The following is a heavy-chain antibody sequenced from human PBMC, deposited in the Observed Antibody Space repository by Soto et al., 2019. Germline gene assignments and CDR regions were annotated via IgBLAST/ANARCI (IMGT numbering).Heavy chain of an antibody. D-gene: IGHD6-19*01. V-gene: IGHV3-23*01. Sequence: XXSLSLCYGAAGVTWGRCAGRCFRQSAGKGLEWVSTISASSRSTYSADSVKGRFTISRDNPKNTLYLQMNSLRAEDKALYYCAKGSGYSNGWYYWYFDLCGRGPLVTVSS. J-gene: IGHJ2*01. CDR1: GVTWGRCA. CDR2: ISASSRST. CDR3: AKGSGYSNGWYYWYFDL.